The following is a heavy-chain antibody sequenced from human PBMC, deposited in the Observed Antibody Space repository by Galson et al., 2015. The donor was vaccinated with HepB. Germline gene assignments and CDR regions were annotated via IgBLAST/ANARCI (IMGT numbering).Heavy chain of an antibody. CDR3: STGPQWLRFVT. Sequence: SVKVSCKASGGTFSSNAVTWLRQAPGPGLEWLGRIIPMLGLTTYALKFEGRVTLTAYSSTAHMELSSLRSDDTAVYFCSTGPQWLRFVTWGQGTLVTVSP. D-gene: IGHD5-12*01. CDR2: IIPMLGLT. CDR1: GGTFSSNA. V-gene: IGHV1-69*04. J-gene: IGHJ5*02.